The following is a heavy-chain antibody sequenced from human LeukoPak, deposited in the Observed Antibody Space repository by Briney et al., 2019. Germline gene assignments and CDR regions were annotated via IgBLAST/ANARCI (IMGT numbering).Heavy chain of an antibody. Sequence: PGGSLRLSCAASGFTFSSYSMNWVRQAPGKGLEWVSSISSSSSYIYYADSVKGRFTISRDNAKNSLYLQMNSLRAEDTAVYYCARVNSDEHYNWFDPWGQGTLVTVSS. J-gene: IGHJ5*02. CDR2: ISSSSSYI. CDR3: ARVNSDEHYNWFDP. D-gene: IGHD3-3*02. V-gene: IGHV3-21*01. CDR1: GFTFSSYS.